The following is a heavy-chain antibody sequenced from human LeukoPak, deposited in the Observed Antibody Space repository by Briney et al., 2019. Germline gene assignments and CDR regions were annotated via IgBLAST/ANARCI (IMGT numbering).Heavy chain of an antibody. CDR3: ARSSVSGSHWYFDY. CDR1: GFTFSSYT. J-gene: IGHJ4*02. D-gene: IGHD1-26*01. CDR2: ISYDESNK. V-gene: IGHV3-30-3*01. Sequence: GGSLRLSCAAPGFTFSSYTMHWVRQAPGKGLQWVAVISYDESNKYYADSVKGRFTISRDNSKNTVYLQMNSLRAEDTALYYCARSSVSGSHWYFDYWGQGTLVTVSS.